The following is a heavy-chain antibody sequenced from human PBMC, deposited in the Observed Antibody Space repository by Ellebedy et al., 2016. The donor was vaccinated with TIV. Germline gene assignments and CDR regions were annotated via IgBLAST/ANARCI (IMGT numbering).Heavy chain of an antibody. CDR2: ISGTSTYI. J-gene: IGHJ4*02. CDR1: GFTFSTYS. Sequence: PGGSLRLSCAASGFTFSTYSMNWVRQAPGKGLEWLSYISGTSTYIYYADSVRGRFTVSRDNAKNSLYLQMDSLRADDTAVYYCARVWFGELFSHFDSWGQGTLVTVS. V-gene: IGHV3-21*01. CDR3: ARVWFGELFSHFDS. D-gene: IGHD3-10*01.